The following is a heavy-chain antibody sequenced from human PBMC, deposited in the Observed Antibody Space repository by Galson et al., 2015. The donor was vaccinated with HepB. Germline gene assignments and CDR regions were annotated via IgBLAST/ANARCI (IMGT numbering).Heavy chain of an antibody. Sequence: VTVSCKASGYPFTSYGISWVRQAPGQGLEWMGWISAYNGNTNYAQKLQGRVTMTTDTSTSTAYMELRSLRSDDTAVYYCARDHPVYSGYEIDYWGQGTLVTVPS. CDR2: ISAYNGNT. V-gene: IGHV1-18*04. D-gene: IGHD5-12*01. J-gene: IGHJ4*02. CDR3: ARDHPVYSGYEIDY. CDR1: GYPFTSYG.